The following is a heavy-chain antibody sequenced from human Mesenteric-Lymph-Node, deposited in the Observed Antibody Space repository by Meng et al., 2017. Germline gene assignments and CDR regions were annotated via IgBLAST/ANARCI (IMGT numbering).Heavy chain of an antibody. CDR2: ISSDGSST. D-gene: IGHD2/OR15-2a*01. J-gene: IGHJ4*02. CDR3: ARNRDRLGDY. Sequence: GESLKISCAASGFSFSTYWMHWVRQVPGKGLVWVSRISSDGSSTSYADSVKGRFTISRDNAKNTLYLQMNCLRAEDTAIYYCARNRDRLGDYWGQGTLVTVSS. CDR1: GFSFSTYW. V-gene: IGHV3-74*01.